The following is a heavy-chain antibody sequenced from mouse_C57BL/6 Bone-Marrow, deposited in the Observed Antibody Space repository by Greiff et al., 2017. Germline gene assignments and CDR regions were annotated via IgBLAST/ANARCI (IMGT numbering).Heavy chain of an antibody. V-gene: IGHV1-54*01. CDR2: INPGSGGT. J-gene: IGHJ3*01. CDR1: GYAFTNYL. Sequence: QVQLKESGAELVRPGTSVKVSCKASGYAFTNYLIEWVKQRPGQGLEWIGVINPGSGGTNYNEKFKGKATLTADKSSSTAYMQLSSLTSEDSAVYFCARGGGSPFAYWGQGTLVTVSA. CDR3: ARGGGSPFAY.